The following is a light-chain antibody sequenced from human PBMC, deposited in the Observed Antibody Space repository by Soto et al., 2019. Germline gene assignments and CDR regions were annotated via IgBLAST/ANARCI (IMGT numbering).Light chain of an antibody. CDR2: GAS. CDR3: QQYNNWPPWT. J-gene: IGKJ1*01. CDR1: QSVSSN. V-gene: IGKV3-15*01. Sequence: EIVMTHSPATLSVSQGERATLSCRASQSVSSNLAWYQQKPGQAPRLLIYGASTRATGIPARFSGSGSGTEFTLTISSLQSEDFAVYYCQQYNNWPPWTFGQVTKVDIK.